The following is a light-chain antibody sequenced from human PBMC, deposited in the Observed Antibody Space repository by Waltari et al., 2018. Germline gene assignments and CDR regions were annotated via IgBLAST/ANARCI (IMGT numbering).Light chain of an antibody. CDR3: QHYLRLPVT. CDR2: GAS. CDR1: QSVSRA. Sequence: EIVFTQSPGTLSLSLGERAPVSCRTSQSVSRALAWYQQKPGQAPRLLIYGASTRATGIPDRFSGSGSGTDFSLTISRLEPDDFAVYDCQHYLRLPVTFGQGTTVEI. J-gene: IGKJ1*01. V-gene: IGKV3-20*01.